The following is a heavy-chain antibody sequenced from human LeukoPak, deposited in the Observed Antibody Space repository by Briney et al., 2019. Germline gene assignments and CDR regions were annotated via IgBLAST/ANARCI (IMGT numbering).Heavy chain of an antibody. Sequence: ASVKVSCKASGYTFTSYGISWVRQAPGQGLKWLGWTSDYNGNTNYAQKLQGRVSMTTDTSTSTAYMELRSLRSDDTAVYYCARDLIVGSSRAATFDYWGQGTLVIVSS. CDR3: ARDLIVGSSRAATFDY. D-gene: IGHD1-26*01. CDR2: TSDYNGNT. J-gene: IGHJ4*02. CDR1: GYTFTSYG. V-gene: IGHV1-18*01.